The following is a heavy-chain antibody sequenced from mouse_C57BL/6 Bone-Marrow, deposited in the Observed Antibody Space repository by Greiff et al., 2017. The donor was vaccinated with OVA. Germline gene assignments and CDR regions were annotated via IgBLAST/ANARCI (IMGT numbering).Heavy chain of an antibody. V-gene: IGHV5-12*01. Sequence: EVKLMESGGGLVQPGGSLKLSCAASGFTFSDYYMYWVRQTPEKRLEWVAYISNGGGSTYYPDTVKGRFTISRDNAKNTHYLQISRLKSEDTAMYYCARQTNSSGYDYAMDYWGQGTSVTVSS. CDR3: ARQTNSSGYDYAMDY. CDR2: ISNGGGST. J-gene: IGHJ4*01. D-gene: IGHD3-2*02. CDR1: GFTFSDYY.